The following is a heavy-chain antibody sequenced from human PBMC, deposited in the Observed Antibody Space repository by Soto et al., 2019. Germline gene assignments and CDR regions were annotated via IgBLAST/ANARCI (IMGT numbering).Heavy chain of an antibody. CDR3: ARDSEAYSSSPFDY. CDR2: IWYDGSNK. D-gene: IGHD6-6*01. J-gene: IGHJ4*02. Sequence: LRLSCAASGFTFSSYGMHWVRQAPGKGLEWVAVIWYDGSNKYYADSVKGRFTISRDNSKNTLYLQMNSLRAEDTAVYYCARDSEAYSSSPFDYWGQGTLVTVSS. V-gene: IGHV3-33*01. CDR1: GFTFSSYG.